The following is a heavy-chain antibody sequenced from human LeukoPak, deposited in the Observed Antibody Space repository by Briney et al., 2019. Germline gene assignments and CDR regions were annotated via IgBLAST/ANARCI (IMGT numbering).Heavy chain of an antibody. J-gene: IGHJ6*02. CDR1: GYSFTSYW. D-gene: IGHD6-6*01. CDR3: ARQTAAYSSLSEYYYYGMDV. Sequence: PGESLKIPCKGSGYSFTSYWIGWVRQMPGKGLEWMGIIYPGDSDTRYSPSFQGQVTISADKSISTAYLQWSSLKASDTAMYYCARQTAAYSSLSEYYYYGMDVWGQGTTVTVSS. V-gene: IGHV5-51*01. CDR2: IYPGDSDT.